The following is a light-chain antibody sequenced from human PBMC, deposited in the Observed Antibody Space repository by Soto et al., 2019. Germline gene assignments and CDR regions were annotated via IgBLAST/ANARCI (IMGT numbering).Light chain of an antibody. V-gene: IGKV1-33*01. CDR1: QSISSY. J-gene: IGKJ5*01. Sequence: DIQMTPSPSSLSASVVYRVTITCRASQSISSYLNWYQQKPGKAPKLLIYDASNLETGVPSRFSGSGSGTDFTFTISSLQPEDIATYYCQQSFGQGTQLEIK. CDR3: QQS. CDR2: DAS.